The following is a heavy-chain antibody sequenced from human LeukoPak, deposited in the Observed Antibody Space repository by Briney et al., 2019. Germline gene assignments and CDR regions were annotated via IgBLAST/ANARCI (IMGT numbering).Heavy chain of an antibody. D-gene: IGHD3-3*01. CDR3: ARETYYDFWSGHPAAQLGMDV. V-gene: IGHV4-59*12. Sequence: SETLSLTCTVSGGSISSYYWSWIRQPPGKGLEWIGSIYYSGSTYYNPSLKSRVTISVDTSKNQFSLKLSSVTAADTAVYYCARETYYDFWSGHPAAQLGMDVWGQGTAVTVSS. J-gene: IGHJ6*02. CDR2: IYYSGST. CDR1: GGSISSYY.